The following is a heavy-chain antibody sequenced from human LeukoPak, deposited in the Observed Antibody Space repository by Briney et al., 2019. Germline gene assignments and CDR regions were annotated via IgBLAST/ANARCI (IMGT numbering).Heavy chain of an antibody. J-gene: IGHJ6*04. CDR2: IYYSGST. D-gene: IGHD1-1*01. Sequence: PSETLSLTCTVSGGSISSYYWSWIRQPPGKGLEWIAYIYYSGSTNYNPSLKSRVTISVDTSKNQFSLKLSSVTAAGTAVYYCARGISSRNVFHNDVWGKGTTVTVSS. CDR3: ARGISSRNVFHNDV. CDR1: GGSISSYY. V-gene: IGHV4-59*01.